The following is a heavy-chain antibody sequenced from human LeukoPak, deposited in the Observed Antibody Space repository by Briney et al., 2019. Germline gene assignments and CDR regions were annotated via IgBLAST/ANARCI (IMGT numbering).Heavy chain of an antibody. V-gene: IGHV4-34*01. CDR2: INHSGST. CDR3: ARKDCSSTSCYSPFDI. J-gene: IGHJ3*02. CDR1: GGSFSGYY. D-gene: IGHD2-2*01. Sequence: SETLSLTCAVYGGSFSGYYWSWIRQPPGKGLEWIGEINHSGSTNYNPSLKSRVTISVDTSKNQFSLKLSSVTAADTAVYYCARKDCSSTSCYSPFDIWGQGTVVSVFS.